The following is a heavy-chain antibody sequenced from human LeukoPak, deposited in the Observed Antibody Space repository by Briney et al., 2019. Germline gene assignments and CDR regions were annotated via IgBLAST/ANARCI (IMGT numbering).Heavy chain of an antibody. CDR1: GYTFTSYG. V-gene: IGHV1-18*01. Sequence: GASVKVSCKASGYTFTSYGISWVRQAPGQGLEWMGWISAYNGNTNYAQKLQGRVTMTTDTSTSTAYMELRSLRSDATAVYYCAREGLGYCSSTSCPRPLYYYYYMDVWGKGTTVTVSS. D-gene: IGHD2-2*01. CDR2: ISAYNGNT. CDR3: AREGLGYCSSTSCPRPLYYYYYMDV. J-gene: IGHJ6*03.